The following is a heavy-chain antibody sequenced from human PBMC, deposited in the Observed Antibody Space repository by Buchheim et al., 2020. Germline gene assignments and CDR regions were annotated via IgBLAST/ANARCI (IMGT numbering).Heavy chain of an antibody. Sequence: QVQLQQWGAGLLKPSETLSLTCAVSGGSFSGYYWSWIRQPPGKGLEWIGEINHSGSANYNPSLKSRVTISVDTSKNQFSLKLNSVTAADTAVYYCARGGDIVVVVAADNWFDPWGQGTL. CDR2: INHSGSA. CDR3: ARGGDIVVVVAADNWFDP. V-gene: IGHV4-34*01. CDR1: GGSFSGYY. J-gene: IGHJ5*02. D-gene: IGHD2-15*01.